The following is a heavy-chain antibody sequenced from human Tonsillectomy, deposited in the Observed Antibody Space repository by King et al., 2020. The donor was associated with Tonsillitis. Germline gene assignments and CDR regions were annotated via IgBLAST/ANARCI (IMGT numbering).Heavy chain of an antibody. Sequence: QLQESGPGLVKPSETLSLTCSVSGGSLSSGNDYWGWIRQPPGKGLEWIGSMYFSGSTNYNPSLKSRVTISVDTSKNQFSLKLIYVTAADTAIYYCVRASSGRDIDYWGHGTLVTVSS. J-gene: IGHJ4*01. CDR1: GGSLSSGNDY. V-gene: IGHV4-39*01. D-gene: IGHD2-21*01. CDR3: VRASSGRDIDY. CDR2: MYFSGST.